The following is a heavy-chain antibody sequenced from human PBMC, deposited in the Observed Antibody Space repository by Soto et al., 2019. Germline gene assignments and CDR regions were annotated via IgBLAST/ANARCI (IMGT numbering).Heavy chain of an antibody. Sequence: QVQLQESGPGLVKPSETLSLTCTVSGVSISSYYWNWIRQTPGKGLEWIGYIYYTGSTYYNPSLRSRVILSLDRSQSHFPLILATVTTADTAVYYRASGRVGFPFDYWGQGTLVTVSS. CDR1: GVSISSYY. D-gene: IGHD6-25*01. CDR2: IYYTGST. J-gene: IGHJ4*02. V-gene: IGHV4-59*01. CDR3: ASGRVGFPFDY.